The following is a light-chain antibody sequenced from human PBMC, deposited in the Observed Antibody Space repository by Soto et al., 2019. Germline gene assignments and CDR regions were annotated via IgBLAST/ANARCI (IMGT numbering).Light chain of an antibody. V-gene: IGKV3-20*01. CDR1: QQIRNKY. CDR2: GAS. Sequence: ITCRTSQQIRNKYLARYQQKPGQAPTLLIFGASTTASGIPDRLSGRGSGTDFALPLRRLDPEDSALHYCQQYDLGLTFGPGTKVD. J-gene: IGKJ3*01. CDR3: QQYDLGLT.